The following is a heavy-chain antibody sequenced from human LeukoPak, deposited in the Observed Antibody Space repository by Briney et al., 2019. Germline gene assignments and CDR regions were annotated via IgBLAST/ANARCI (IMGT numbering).Heavy chain of an antibody. D-gene: IGHD2-8*01. J-gene: IGHJ4*02. V-gene: IGHV3-23*01. Sequence: GGPLRLSCAASGFTFSSYGMTWVRQAPGKGLEWVSAISGSGGSTYYADSVKGRFTISRDNSKNTLYLQMNSLRAEDTAVYYCSNFGGIMVFPPLDHWGQGTLVTVSS. CDR3: SNFGGIMVFPPLDH. CDR1: GFTFSSYG. CDR2: ISGSGGST.